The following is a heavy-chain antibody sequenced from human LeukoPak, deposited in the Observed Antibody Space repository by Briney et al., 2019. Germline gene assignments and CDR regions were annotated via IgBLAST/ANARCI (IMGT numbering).Heavy chain of an antibody. J-gene: IGHJ6*02. V-gene: IGHV1-3*01. CDR1: GYTFTSHA. CDR2: INAGNGNT. CDR3: ARTLTDYYYYGMDV. Sequence: VASVKVSCKASGYTFTSHAMHWVRQAPGQRLEWMGWINAGNGNTKYSQKFQGRVTITRDTSASTAYMELSSLRSEDTAVYYCARTLTDYYYYGMDVWGQGPRSPSP.